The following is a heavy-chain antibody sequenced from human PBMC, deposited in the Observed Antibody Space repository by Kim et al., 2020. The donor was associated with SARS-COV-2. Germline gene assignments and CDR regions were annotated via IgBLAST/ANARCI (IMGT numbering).Heavy chain of an antibody. CDR1: GGSISSGDYY. J-gene: IGHJ4*02. CDR2: IYYSGST. CDR3: ARAEIGYSYGYLDY. D-gene: IGHD5-18*01. V-gene: IGHV4-30-4*01. Sequence: SETLSLTCTVSGGSISSGDYYWSWIRQPPGKGLEWIGYIYYSGSTYYNPSLKSRVTISVDTSKNQFSLKLSSVTAADTAVYYCARAEIGYSYGYLDYWGQGTPVTVSS.